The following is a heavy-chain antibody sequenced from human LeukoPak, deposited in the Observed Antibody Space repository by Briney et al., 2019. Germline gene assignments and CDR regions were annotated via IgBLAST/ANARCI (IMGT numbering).Heavy chain of an antibody. CDR1: GFTFSSYS. V-gene: IGHV3-21*01. CDR3: ARGVSISSSWYNEI. J-gene: IGHJ3*02. CDR2: ISSSSSYI. D-gene: IGHD6-13*01. Sequence: GGSLRLSCAASGFTFSSYSMNWVRQAPGKGLEWVSSISSSSSYIYYADSVKGRFTISRDNAKNSLYLQMNSLRAEDTAVYYCARGVSISSSWYNEIWGQGTMVTVSS.